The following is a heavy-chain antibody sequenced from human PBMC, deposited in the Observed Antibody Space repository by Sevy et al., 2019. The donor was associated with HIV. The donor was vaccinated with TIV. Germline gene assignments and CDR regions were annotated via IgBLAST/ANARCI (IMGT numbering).Heavy chain of an antibody. CDR2: IYHSGST. CDR3: AKGVIGLYGMDV. Sequence: SETLSLTCAVSGGSISSGGYSWSWIRQPPGKGLEWIGYIYHSGSTYYNPSLTSRVTISVDRSKNQFSLKLSSVTAADTAVYYCAKGVIGLYGMDVWGQGTTVTVSS. V-gene: IGHV4-30-2*01. J-gene: IGHJ6*02. CDR1: GGSISSGGYS. D-gene: IGHD3-10*01.